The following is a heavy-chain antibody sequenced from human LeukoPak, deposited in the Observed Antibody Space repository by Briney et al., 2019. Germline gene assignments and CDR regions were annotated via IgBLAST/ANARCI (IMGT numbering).Heavy chain of an antibody. CDR3: ARPERSSGWYAAYYMDV. D-gene: IGHD6-19*01. J-gene: IGHJ6*03. CDR2: MNPNSGNT. CDR1: GYTFTSYD. V-gene: IGHV1-8*01. Sequence: ASVKVSCKASGYTFTSYDINWVRQATGQGLEWMGWMNPNSGNTGYAQKFQGRVTMTRNTSISTAYMELSSLRSEDTAVYYCARPERSSGWYAAYYMDVWGKGTTVTISS.